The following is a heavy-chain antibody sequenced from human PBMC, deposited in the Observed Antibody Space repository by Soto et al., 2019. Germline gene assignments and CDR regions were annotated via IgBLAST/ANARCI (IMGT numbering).Heavy chain of an antibody. J-gene: IGHJ4*02. CDR1: GASITSSSY. CDR2: FSLSGTT. D-gene: IGHD2-8*02. V-gene: IGHV4-4*07. Sequence: QVQLQESGPGLMKPSETLSLTCTVSGASITSSSYWSWIRQPAGKGLEWIGRFSLSGTTNYNPSRRRRVTMSADVSKNQFSLRLTSVTAADTALYYCARGMTPPGAPAWYYFDSWGQGTLVTVSS. CDR3: ARGMTPPGAPAWYYFDS.